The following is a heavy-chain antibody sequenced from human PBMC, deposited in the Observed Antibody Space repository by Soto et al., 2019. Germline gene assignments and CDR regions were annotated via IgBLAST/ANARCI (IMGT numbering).Heavy chain of an antibody. CDR3: ARGRPFLISFGGIIDH. D-gene: IGHD3-16*01. CDR2: IWYDGSEK. Sequence: QVQLVESGGGVVQPGRSLRLSCVASGFTFSSYGMYWVRQAPGKGLEWVAVIWYDGSEKYYSDSVKGRFTISRDNSKSTLYLQMNSLRVEDTAVYYCARGRPFLISFGGIIDHWGHGTLVTVSS. J-gene: IGHJ5*02. V-gene: IGHV3-33*01. CDR1: GFTFSSYG.